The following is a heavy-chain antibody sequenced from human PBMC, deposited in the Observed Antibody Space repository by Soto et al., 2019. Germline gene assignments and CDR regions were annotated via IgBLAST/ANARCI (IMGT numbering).Heavy chain of an antibody. J-gene: IGHJ6*02. Sequence: GGSLRLSCAASGFTFSSYAMSWVRQAPGKGLEWVSAISGSGGSTYYADSVKGRFTISRDNSKNTLYLQMNSLRAEDTAVHYCAKDLHPYYYYGMDVWGQGTTVTVSS. CDR3: AKDLHPYYYYGMDV. V-gene: IGHV3-23*01. CDR1: GFTFSSYA. CDR2: ISGSGGST.